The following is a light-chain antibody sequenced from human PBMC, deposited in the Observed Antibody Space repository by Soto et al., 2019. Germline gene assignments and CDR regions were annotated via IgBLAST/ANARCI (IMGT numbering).Light chain of an antibody. CDR3: QQYYVYPLT. CDR2: AAS. V-gene: IGKV1-16*02. CDR1: QGINND. J-gene: IGKJ4*01. Sequence: DIRMTQSPSSLSASAGDRVTITCRASQGINNDLAWFQQKPGKAPKSLIYAASRLQSGVSSKFSGSGSGTDFSLTISSLQPEDFATYYCQQYYVYPLTFGGGTRVEI.